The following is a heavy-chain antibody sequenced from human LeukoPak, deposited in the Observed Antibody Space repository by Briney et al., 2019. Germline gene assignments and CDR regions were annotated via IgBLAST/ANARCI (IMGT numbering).Heavy chain of an antibody. CDR3: ARGTNYYDSRYYFDY. V-gene: IGHV1-8*01. D-gene: IGHD3-22*01. Sequence: GASVKVSCKASGYSFTGLNINWVRQATGQGLEWMGWMDPNSGNTGNAQQFRGRVTMTRDTSISTAYMELNSLRSEDTAVYYCARGTNYYDSRYYFDYWGQGSLVTVSS. CDR2: MDPNSGNT. CDR1: GYSFTGLN. J-gene: IGHJ4*02.